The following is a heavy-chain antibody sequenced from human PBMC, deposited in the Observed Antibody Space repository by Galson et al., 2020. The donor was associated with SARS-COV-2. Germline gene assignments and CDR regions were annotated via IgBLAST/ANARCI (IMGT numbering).Heavy chain of an antibody. D-gene: IGHD2-2*03. J-gene: IGHJ4*02. CDR2: INPNSGGT. CDR1: GYTFTGYY. CDR3: AREPVDIVVVPAAMPFDY. Sequence: ASVKVSCKASGYTFTGYYMHWVRQAPGQGLEWMGWINPNSGGTNYAQKFQGRVTMTRDTSISIAYMELSRLRSDDTAVYYCAREPVDIVVVPAAMPFDYWGQGTLVTVSS. V-gene: IGHV1-2*02.